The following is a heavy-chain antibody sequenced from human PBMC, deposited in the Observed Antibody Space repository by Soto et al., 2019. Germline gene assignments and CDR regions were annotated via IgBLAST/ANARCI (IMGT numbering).Heavy chain of an antibody. CDR1: GGTFSSYT. D-gene: IGHD3-9*01. J-gene: IGHJ4*02. Sequence: QVQLVQSGAEVKKPGSSVKVSCKASGGTFSSYTISWVRQAPGQGLEWMGRIIPILGIANYAQKFQGRVTITADKSTSTAYMELSSLRSEDTAVYYCARGEAPVTGYYEPAPDYWGQGTLVTVSS. CDR2: IIPILGIA. V-gene: IGHV1-69*02. CDR3: ARGEAPVTGYYEPAPDY.